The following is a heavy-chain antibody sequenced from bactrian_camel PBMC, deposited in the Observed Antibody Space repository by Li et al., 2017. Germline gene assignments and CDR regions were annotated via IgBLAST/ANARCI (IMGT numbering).Heavy chain of an antibody. CDR1: VNIPSHTC. CDR2: IYTDGGDP. J-gene: IGHJ4*01. Sequence: VQLVESGGGSVQAGGSLRLSCVASVNIPSHTCVAWFRQTPEKGLEFVSSIYTDGGDPRYAVSVKGRFTASKDNAKNTQYLQLNALQPEDTAVYYCTADFWWEYNYWGQGTQVTVS. CDR3: TADFWWEYNY. V-gene: IGHV3S6*01. D-gene: IGHD7*01.